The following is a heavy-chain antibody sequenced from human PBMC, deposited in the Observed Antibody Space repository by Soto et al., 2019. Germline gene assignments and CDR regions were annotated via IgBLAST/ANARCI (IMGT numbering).Heavy chain of an antibody. J-gene: IGHJ4*02. CDR3: ATLHYYDSSGYSFDY. Sequence: ASVKVSCKASGYTFTSYDINWVRQATGQGLEWMGWMNPNSGNTGYAQKFQGRVTMTRNTSISTAYMELSSLRSEDTAVYYCATLHYYDSSGYSFDYRGQGXLVTVYS. V-gene: IGHV1-8*01. CDR1: GYTFTSYD. D-gene: IGHD3-22*01. CDR2: MNPNSGNT.